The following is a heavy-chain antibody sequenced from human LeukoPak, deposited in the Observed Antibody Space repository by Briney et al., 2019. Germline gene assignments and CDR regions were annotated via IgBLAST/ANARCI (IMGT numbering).Heavy chain of an antibody. CDR1: GGSISSYY. J-gene: IGHJ6*02. CDR3: ARDRPEYIAAPGGYYYYGMDV. Sequence: SETLSLTCTVSGGSISSYYWSWIRQPPGKGLERIGYIYYSGSTNYNPSLKSRVTISVDTSKNQFSLKLSSVTAADTAVYYCARDRPEYIAAPGGYYYYGMDVWGQGTTVTVSS. D-gene: IGHD6-6*01. V-gene: IGHV4-59*01. CDR2: IYYSGST.